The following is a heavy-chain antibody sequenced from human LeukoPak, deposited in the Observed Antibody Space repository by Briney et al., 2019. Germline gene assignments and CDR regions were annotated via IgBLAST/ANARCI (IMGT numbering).Heavy chain of an antibody. CDR2: IYYRGST. D-gene: IGHD3-22*01. J-gene: IGHJ1*01. Sequence: SETLSLTCTVSGGSISSYYGSWIRQPPGGGREGIGYIYYRGSTNYNPSLKSRVTISVDTSKNQFSLKLRSVTGADTAVYYCARDGVYYDSSGYYYGGYFQHWGQGTLVTVSS. CDR3: ARDGVYYDSSGYYYGGYFQH. V-gene: IGHV4-59*01. CDR1: GGSISSYY.